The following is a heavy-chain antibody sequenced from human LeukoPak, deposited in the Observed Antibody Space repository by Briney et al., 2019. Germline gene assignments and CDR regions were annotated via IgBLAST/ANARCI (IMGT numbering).Heavy chain of an antibody. J-gene: IGHJ4*01. Sequence: SETLSLTCTVSGDSISNHYWTWIRQPPGRGLEWIACVSYSGSTNYNPSLKSRVTMSVDTSKNQFYLKLSSVTAADTAVYFCAGRYYFGSWGQGTLVTVPS. V-gene: IGHV4-59*11. CDR1: GDSISNHY. CDR2: VSYSGST. D-gene: IGHD3-16*01. CDR3: AGRYYFGS.